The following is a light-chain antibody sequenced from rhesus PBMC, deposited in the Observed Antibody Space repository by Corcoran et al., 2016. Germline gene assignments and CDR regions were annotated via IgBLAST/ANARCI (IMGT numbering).Light chain of an antibody. J-gene: IGKJ2*01. CDR3: QQYDNPPYS. V-gene: IGKV1-66*01. Sequence: DIQMTQSPSSLSASVGDRVTITCRASQGINNYLSWYQQTQGKAPKPPIYYASNLEKGVPTRFSGRGSGTDYRLTISSLQPEDIGTYYGQQYDNPPYSFGQGTKVEMK. CDR1: QGINNY. CDR2: YAS.